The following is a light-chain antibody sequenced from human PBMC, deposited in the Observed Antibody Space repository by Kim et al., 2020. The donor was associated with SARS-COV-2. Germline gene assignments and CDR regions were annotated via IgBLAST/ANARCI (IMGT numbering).Light chain of an antibody. V-gene: IGLV3-21*04. J-gene: IGLJ2*01. CDR2: YDN. CDR3: QVWDTSADRVV. CDR1: NIGDYR. Sequence: APGKTARISGGGNNIGDYRVHWYQQKPGQAPILVIYYDNLRPSGIPERFSGSNSGSTVTLTISRVEAGDEADYYCQVWDTSADRVVFGGGTQLTVL.